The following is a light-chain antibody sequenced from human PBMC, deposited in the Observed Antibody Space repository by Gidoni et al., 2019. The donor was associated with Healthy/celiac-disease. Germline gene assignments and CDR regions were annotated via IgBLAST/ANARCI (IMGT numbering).Light chain of an antibody. Sequence: QSVLTQPPSVSAAPGQKVTITCSGSCSNLGNNYVSWYQQLPGTAPKLLIYDNNKRPSGIPDRFSGSKSGTSATLGITGLQTGDEADYYCGTWDSSLSAVVFGGGTKLTVL. CDR2: DNN. CDR1: CSNLGNNY. J-gene: IGLJ2*01. V-gene: IGLV1-51*01. CDR3: GTWDSSLSAVV.